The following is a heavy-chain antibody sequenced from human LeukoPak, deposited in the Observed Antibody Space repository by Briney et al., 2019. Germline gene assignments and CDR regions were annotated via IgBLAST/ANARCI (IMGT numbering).Heavy chain of an antibody. J-gene: IGHJ4*02. D-gene: IGHD3-22*01. CDR3: ARQYYDRTGYYYFHH. CDR2: MYYSGST. Sequence: SETLSLTCTVSGDAITGSTYYWGWIRQPPGKGLEWIGSMYYSGSTYSNPSLKSRVTIAADTSKNQFSLKLSSVTAADTATYYCARQYYDRTGYYYFHHWTQGTLVTVSS. CDR1: GDAITGSTYY. V-gene: IGHV4-39*01.